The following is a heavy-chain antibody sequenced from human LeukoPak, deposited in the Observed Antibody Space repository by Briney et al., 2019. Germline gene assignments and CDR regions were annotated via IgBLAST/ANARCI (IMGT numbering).Heavy chain of an antibody. J-gene: IGHJ4*02. CDR3: AIGQGHCSGGTCYSKWVDC. Sequence: SETLSLTCTVSGVSISNYFWSWIRQPAGKGLEWIGRIYTSGTTNYNPSLKSRVTMSVDTSKNQFSLRLRSVTAADTAVYYCAIGQGHCSGGTCYSKWVDCWGQGTLVTVSS. CDR1: GVSISNYF. V-gene: IGHV4-4*07. CDR2: IYTSGTT. D-gene: IGHD2-15*01.